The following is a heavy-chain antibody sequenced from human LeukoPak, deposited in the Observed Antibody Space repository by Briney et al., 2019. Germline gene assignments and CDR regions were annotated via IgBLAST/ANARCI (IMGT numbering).Heavy chain of an antibody. D-gene: IGHD4-17*01. Sequence: GGSLRLSCAASGFTFSSYSMNWVRQAPGKGLEWVSSISSSSSYIYYADSVKGRFTISRDNAKNSLYLQMNSLRAEDTAVYYCARDIHYGDTTNNDAFDIWGQGTMVTVSS. J-gene: IGHJ3*02. CDR2: ISSSSSYI. CDR1: GFTFSSYS. V-gene: IGHV3-21*01. CDR3: ARDIHYGDTTNNDAFDI.